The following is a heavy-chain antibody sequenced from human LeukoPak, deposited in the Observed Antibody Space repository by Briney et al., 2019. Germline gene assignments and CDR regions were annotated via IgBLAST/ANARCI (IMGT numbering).Heavy chain of an antibody. Sequence: ASVKVSCKASGYTFTGYYMHWVRQAPGQGLEWMGWINPNSGGTNYAQKFQGRVTMTRDTSISTAYMELSRLRSDDTAVYYCASSPRTYYYDSSGYYYGPYYFDYWGQGTLVTVSS. CDR1: GYTFTGYY. CDR2: INPNSGGT. CDR3: ASSPRTYYYDSSGYYYGPYYFDY. D-gene: IGHD3-22*01. J-gene: IGHJ4*02. V-gene: IGHV1-2*02.